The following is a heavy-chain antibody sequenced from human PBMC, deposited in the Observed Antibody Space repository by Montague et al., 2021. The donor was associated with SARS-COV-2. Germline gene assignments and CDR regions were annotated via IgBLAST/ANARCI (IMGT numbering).Heavy chain of an antibody. CDR1: GGSISSYY. D-gene: IGHD2-2*01. Sequence: SETLSLTCTVSGGSISSYYWSWIRQPPGKALEWIGYIYYSGSTNYNPSLNSRVTISVDTSKNQFSLKLTSVTAADTAVYFCAREWDRYPAGNQYFDHWGRGTLVTVSS. V-gene: IGHV4-59*01. CDR2: IYYSGST. CDR3: AREWDRYPAGNQYFDH. J-gene: IGHJ2*01.